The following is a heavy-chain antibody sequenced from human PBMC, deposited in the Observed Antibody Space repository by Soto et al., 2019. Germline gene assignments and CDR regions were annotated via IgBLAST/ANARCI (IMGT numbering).Heavy chain of an antibody. V-gene: IGHV4-59*01. Sequence: QVQLQESGPGLVKPSETLSLTCTVSGGSISSYYWSWIRQPPGKGLEWIGYIYYRGSTNYNPSLKSRLTISVDTSKNQFSLKLSSVTAADTAMSYCPSFNWYFNLWGRVTLVTVSS. CDR1: GGSISSYY. CDR3: PSFNWYFNL. CDR2: IYYRGST. J-gene: IGHJ2*01.